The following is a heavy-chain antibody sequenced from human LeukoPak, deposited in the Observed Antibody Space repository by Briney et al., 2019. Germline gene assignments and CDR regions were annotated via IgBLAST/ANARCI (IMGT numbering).Heavy chain of an antibody. CDR3: ARGRHYGSGSYFLYYYYGMDV. CDR2: INHSGST. J-gene: IGHJ6*02. CDR1: GGSFSGYY. D-gene: IGHD3-10*01. Sequence: PSETLSLTCAVYGGSFSGYYWSWIRQPPGKGLEWIGEINHSGSTNYNPSLKSRVTISVDTSKNQFSLKLSSVTAADTAVYYCARGRHYGSGSYFLYYYYGMDVWGQGTTVTVSS. V-gene: IGHV4-34*01.